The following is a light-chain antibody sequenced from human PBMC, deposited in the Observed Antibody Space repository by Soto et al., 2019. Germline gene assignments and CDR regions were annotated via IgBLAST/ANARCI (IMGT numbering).Light chain of an antibody. CDR2: SNT. J-gene: IGLJ2*01. V-gene: IGLV1-44*01. CDR1: SSNIGSNT. Sequence: QSVLTQPPSAPGTPGQRVTISCSGSSSNIGSNTVSWYKQLPGTAPKLVMYSNTRRPSGVTDRFSASKSGTSVSLVISGLQSEDEADYYCAAWDDSLNAMVFGGGTKLTVL. CDR3: AAWDDSLNAMV.